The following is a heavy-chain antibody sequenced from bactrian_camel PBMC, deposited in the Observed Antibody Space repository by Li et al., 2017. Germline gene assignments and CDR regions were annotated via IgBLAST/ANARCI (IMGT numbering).Heavy chain of an antibody. J-gene: IGHJ4*01. CDR1: GFTANSCG. CDR3: KTVCDFDDVDYADYDH. CDR2: TVADGST. D-gene: IGHD4*01. Sequence: HVQLVESGGGSVQAGGSLRLSCTAPGFTANSCGVDWYRQAAGKQREWVSSTVADGSTTYADSVKGRFTVSRDRATDTVYLQMNSLKPEDTAMYSCKTVCDFDDVDYADYDHWDQGTQVTVS. V-gene: IGHV3S53*01.